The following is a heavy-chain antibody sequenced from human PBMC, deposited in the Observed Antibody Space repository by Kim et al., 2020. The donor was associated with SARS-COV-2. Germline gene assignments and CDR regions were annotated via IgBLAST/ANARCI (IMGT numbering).Heavy chain of an antibody. D-gene: IGHD6-19*01. CDR2: INAGNGNT. Sequence: ASVKVSCKASGYTFTSYAMHWVRQAPGQRLEWMGWINAGNGNTKYSQKFQGRVTITRDTSASTAYMELSSLRSEDTAVYYCASESGGDSRSGWRFDWYFDLWGRGTLVTVSS. CDR3: ASESGGDSRSGWRFDWYFDL. J-gene: IGHJ2*01. CDR1: GYTFTSYA. V-gene: IGHV1-3*01.